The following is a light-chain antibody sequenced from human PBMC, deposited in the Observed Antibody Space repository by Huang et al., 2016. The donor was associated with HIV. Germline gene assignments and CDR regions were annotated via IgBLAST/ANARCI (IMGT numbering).Light chain of an antibody. Sequence: EIVMTQSPVTLSVSPGERATLSCRASQSVSNKLACYQHKPGQAPGLLIYGASTRATVVPARFSGRGSGTAFTLTISSLQSEDYAVYYCQQYNNWPMYTFGQGTKLEIK. CDR1: QSVSNK. CDR2: GAS. CDR3: QQYNNWPMYT. J-gene: IGKJ2*01. V-gene: IGKV3-15*01.